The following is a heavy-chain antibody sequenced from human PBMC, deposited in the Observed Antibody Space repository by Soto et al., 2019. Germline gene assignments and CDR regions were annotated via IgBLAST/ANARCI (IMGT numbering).Heavy chain of an antibody. D-gene: IGHD1-26*01. V-gene: IGHV4-31*03. Sequence: QVQLQESGPGLVKPSQTLSLTCTVSGGSISSGGYYWSWIRQHPGKGLEWIGYIYYSGSTYYNPPLMGRVTISVDTSTTPFSLKLSSVTAAATAVYYCAREGGIVGATAADYWGQGPLVTVSS. CDR1: GGSISSGGYY. CDR3: AREGGIVGATAADY. J-gene: IGHJ4*02. CDR2: IYYSGST.